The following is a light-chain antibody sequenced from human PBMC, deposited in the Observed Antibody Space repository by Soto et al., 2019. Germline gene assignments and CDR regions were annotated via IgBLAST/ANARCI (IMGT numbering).Light chain of an antibody. Sequence: IPLTQPRAWLSASVGDRVTITCRASQSISSYLNWYQQKPGKAPKLLIYAASSLQSGVPSRFSGSGSGTDFTLTISFLQPDDFATYYCRQYNSYSPLTFGGGTKVDI. V-gene: IGKV1-5*01. J-gene: IGKJ4*01. CDR2: AAS. CDR3: RQYNSYSPLT. CDR1: QSISSY.